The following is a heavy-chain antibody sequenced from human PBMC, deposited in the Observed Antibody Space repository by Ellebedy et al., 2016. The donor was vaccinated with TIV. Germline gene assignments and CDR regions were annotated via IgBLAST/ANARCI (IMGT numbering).Heavy chain of an antibody. D-gene: IGHD6-19*01. V-gene: IGHV3-30*18. CDR2: ISYDGSNK. CDR1: GFTFSSYG. J-gene: IGHJ4*02. Sequence: GESLKISCAASGFTFSSYGMHWVRQAPGKGLEWVAVISYDGSNKYYADSVKGRFTISRDNSKNTLYLQMNSLRAEDTAVYYCAKLPGIAVAGSDYWGQGTLVTVSS. CDR3: AKLPGIAVAGSDY.